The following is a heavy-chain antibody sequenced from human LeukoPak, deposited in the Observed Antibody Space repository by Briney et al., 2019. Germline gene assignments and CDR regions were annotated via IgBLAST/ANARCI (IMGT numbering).Heavy chain of an antibody. J-gene: IGHJ5*02. V-gene: IGHV4-34*01. CDR2: INHSGST. D-gene: IGHD6-19*01. CDR3: ARSAREQWLIRFDP. Sequence: SETLSLTCAVYGGSFSAHYWTWIRQPPGKGLEWIGEINHSGSTNYNPSLKSRVTISVDTSKNQFSLKLSSVTAADTAVYYCARSAREQWLIRFDPWGQGTLVTVSS. CDR1: GGSFSAHY.